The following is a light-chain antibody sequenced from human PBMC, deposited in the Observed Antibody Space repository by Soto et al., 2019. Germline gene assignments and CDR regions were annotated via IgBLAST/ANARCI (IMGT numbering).Light chain of an antibody. J-gene: IGKJ1*01. V-gene: IGKV1-5*03. CDR3: QQYNSYST. CDR2: TAS. Sequence: DIQMTQSPSTLSASVGDRVTITCRASQSVSAWLAWYQQKPGKAPNLLIYTASTLASGVPSRFSGSGSGTEFTLTLSSLQPDDFATYYCQQYNSYSTFGQGTKVDI. CDR1: QSVSAW.